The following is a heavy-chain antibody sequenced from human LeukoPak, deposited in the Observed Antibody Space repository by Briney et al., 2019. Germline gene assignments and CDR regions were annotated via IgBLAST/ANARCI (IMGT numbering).Heavy chain of an antibody. D-gene: IGHD2/OR15-2a*01. Sequence: GGSLRLSCAASGFTFSSYSMNWVRQAPGKGLEWVSSISSSSSYIYYADSVKGRFTISRDNAKNSLYLQMNSLRAEDTAVYYCARDRLESGYFDYWGQGTLVTVSS. V-gene: IGHV3-21*01. CDR1: GFTFSSYS. CDR3: ARDRLESGYFDY. J-gene: IGHJ4*02. CDR2: ISSSSSYI.